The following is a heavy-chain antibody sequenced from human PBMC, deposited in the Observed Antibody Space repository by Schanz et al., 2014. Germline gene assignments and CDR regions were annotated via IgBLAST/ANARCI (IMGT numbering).Heavy chain of an antibody. CDR2: IIPVLNIA. V-gene: IGHV1-69*02. CDR1: GGTFSSYT. J-gene: IGHJ4*02. D-gene: IGHD3-10*01. Sequence: QLQLVQSGAEVKKPGSSVKVSCKLSGGTFSSYTISWMRQAPGQGLEWMGKIIPVLNIATYAQRFQGRVSITADTSTNTAYMELSSLRSEDTAVYYCARGGSMVQEINFAYWGQGSLVTVSS. CDR3: ARGGSMVQEINFAY.